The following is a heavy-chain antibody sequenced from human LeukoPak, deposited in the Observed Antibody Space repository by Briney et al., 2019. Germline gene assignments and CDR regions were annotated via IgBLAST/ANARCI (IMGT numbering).Heavy chain of an antibody. V-gene: IGHV3-30*02. CDR1: GFIFSSYG. D-gene: IGHD3-3*01. J-gene: IGHJ3*02. Sequence: PGGSLRLSCAASGFIFSSYGMHWVRQAPGKGLEWVAFIRHDGSNKYYADSVKGRFTISRDNSKNTLYLQMNSLRAEDTAVYYCAKRIGAIFGVGDAFDIWGQGTMVTVSS. CDR3: AKRIGAIFGVGDAFDI. CDR2: IRHDGSNK.